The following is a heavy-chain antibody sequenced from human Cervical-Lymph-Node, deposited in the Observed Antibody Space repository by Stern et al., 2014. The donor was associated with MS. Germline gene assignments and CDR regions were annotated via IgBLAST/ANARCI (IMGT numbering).Heavy chain of an antibody. CDR2: ISSSGYTI. CDR3: ARGDNVGYGYGLDY. Sequence: QLVESGGDLAKPGGSLRLSCAASGFTLSDHYMTWIRQAPGKGLEWISYISSSGYTIYYADSVKGRFTISRDSAKNLLYLQLNSLRAEDTAVYYCARGDNVGYGYGLDYWGQGTLVTVSS. CDR1: GFTLSDHY. J-gene: IGHJ4*02. V-gene: IGHV3-11*01. D-gene: IGHD2-2*03.